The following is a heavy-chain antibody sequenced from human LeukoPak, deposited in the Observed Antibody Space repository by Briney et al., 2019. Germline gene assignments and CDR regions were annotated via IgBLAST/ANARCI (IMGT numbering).Heavy chain of an antibody. D-gene: IGHD1-26*01. CDR2: IYSGGNT. V-gene: IGHV3-53*04. J-gene: IGHJ6*02. CDR1: GFTVSSNY. Sequence: GGSLRLSCAASGFTVSSNYMGWVRQAPGKGLEWISVIYSGGNTYYVDSVKGRFTISRHNSKNTVYLQMNSLRPDDTAVYYCARMSSDDDMDVWGQGTTVTVAS. CDR3: ARMSSDDDMDV.